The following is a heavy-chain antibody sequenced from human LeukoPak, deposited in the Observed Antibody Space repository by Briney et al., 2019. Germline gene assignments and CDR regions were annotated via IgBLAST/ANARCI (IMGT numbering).Heavy chain of an antibody. CDR1: GFTFSSYW. CDR2: INSDGSST. Sequence: QAGGSLRLSCAASGFTFSSYWMHWVRQAPGKGLVWVSRINSDGSSTSYADSVKGRFTISRDNAKNTLYLQMNSLRAEDTAVYYCARAIDDILTGYSNWFDPWGQGTLVTVSS. V-gene: IGHV3-74*01. D-gene: IGHD3-9*01. J-gene: IGHJ5*02. CDR3: ARAIDDILTGYSNWFDP.